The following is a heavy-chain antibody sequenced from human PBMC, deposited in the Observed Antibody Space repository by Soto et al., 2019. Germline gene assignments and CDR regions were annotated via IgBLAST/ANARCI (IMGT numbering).Heavy chain of an antibody. V-gene: IGHV1-18*01. D-gene: IGHD3-22*01. CDR3: ARASGKPSRYYYDSSGHNQGPDY. CDR1: GYTFTSYG. Sequence: ASVKVSCKASGYTFTSYGISWVRQAPGQGLEWMGWISAYNGNTNYAQKLQGRVTMTTDTSTSTAYMELRSLRSDDTAVYYCARASGKPSRYYYDSSGHNQGPDYWGQGTLVTVSS. J-gene: IGHJ4*02. CDR2: ISAYNGNT.